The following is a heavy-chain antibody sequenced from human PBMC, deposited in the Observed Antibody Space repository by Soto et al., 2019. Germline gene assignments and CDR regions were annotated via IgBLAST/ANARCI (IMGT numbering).Heavy chain of an antibody. CDR3: AKDGSSWYPGSFDY. V-gene: IGHV3-30*02. CDR2: IDYNEINQ. CDR1: GFTFSNYG. D-gene: IGHD6-13*01. Sequence: GGSLRLSCVASGFTFSNYGMHWVRQAPGKGLEWVAGIDYNEINQYYADSVKGRFTISRDNSKNTLYLQMNSLRAEDTAVYYRAKDGSSWYPGSFDYWGQGTLVTVSS. J-gene: IGHJ4*02.